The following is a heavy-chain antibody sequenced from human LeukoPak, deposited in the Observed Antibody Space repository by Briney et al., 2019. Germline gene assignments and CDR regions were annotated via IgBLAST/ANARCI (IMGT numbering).Heavy chain of an antibody. CDR3: ARVTMIVVVTIDY. CDR2: MYHSGSS. Sequence: SETLSLTCAVSGGSISSNNWWSWVRQPPNKGLEWIGEMYHSGSSIYNPSLKSRVTISVDKSKNQFSLKLSSVTAADTAVYYCARVTMIVVVTIDYWGQGTLVTVSS. D-gene: IGHD3-22*01. CDR1: GGSISSNNW. J-gene: IGHJ4*02. V-gene: IGHV4-4*02.